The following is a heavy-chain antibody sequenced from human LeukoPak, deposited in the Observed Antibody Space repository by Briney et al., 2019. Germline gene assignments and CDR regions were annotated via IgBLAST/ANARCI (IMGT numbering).Heavy chain of an antibody. CDR2: INPNSGGT. D-gene: IGHD6-13*01. Sequence: ASVKVSCKASGYTFTGYYMHWVRQAPGQGLEWMGRINPNSGGTNYAQKFQGRVTINADKSKSTAYVELSSLRSEDTAVYYCARDIAAAGTKQARYYYYMDVWGKGTTVTVSS. CDR3: ARDIAAAGTKQARYYYYMDV. CDR1: GYTFTGYY. V-gene: IGHV1-2*06. J-gene: IGHJ6*03.